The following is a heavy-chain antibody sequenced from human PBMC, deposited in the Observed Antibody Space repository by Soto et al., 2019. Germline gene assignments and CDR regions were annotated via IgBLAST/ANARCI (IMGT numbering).Heavy chain of an antibody. J-gene: IGHJ6*02. CDR2: ISYDGSNK. V-gene: IGHV3-30-3*01. Sequence: PGGSLRLSCAASGFTFSSYAMHWVRQAPGKGLEWVAVISYDGSNKYYADSVKGRFTISRDNSKNTLHLQMNSLRAEDTAVYYCARAIAAAGGYYYYGMDVWGQGTTVTVSS. CDR3: ARAIAAAGGYYYYGMDV. CDR1: GFTFSSYA. D-gene: IGHD6-13*01.